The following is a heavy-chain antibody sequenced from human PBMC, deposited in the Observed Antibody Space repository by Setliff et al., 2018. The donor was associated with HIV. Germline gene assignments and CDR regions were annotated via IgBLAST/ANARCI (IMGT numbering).Heavy chain of an antibody. CDR3: ARAVRPGAIHF. J-gene: IGHJ4*02. Sequence: QTGGSLRLSCAVSGFTLSNFWMHWVRQAPGKGLVWVSRINNDGSSATYADSVQGRFTISSDNAKNTLYLQMNSLRAEDTAVYYCARAVRPGAIHFWGQGTLVTVSS. V-gene: IGHV3-74*01. CDR1: GFTLSNFW. D-gene: IGHD3-10*01. CDR2: INNDGSSA.